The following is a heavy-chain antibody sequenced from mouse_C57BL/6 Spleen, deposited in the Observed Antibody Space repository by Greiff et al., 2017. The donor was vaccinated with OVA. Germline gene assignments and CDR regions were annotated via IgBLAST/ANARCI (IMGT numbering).Heavy chain of an antibody. CDR3: ARSYYGGNYFDY. CDR1: GYSITSDY. CDR2: ISYSGST. V-gene: IGHV3-8*01. D-gene: IGHD1-1*01. Sequence: EVQLQESGPGLAKPSQTLSLTCSVTGYSITSDYWNWIRTFPGNKLEYMGYISYSGSTYYNPSLKSRISITRDTSKNQYSLQLNSVTTEDTAAYYCARSYYGGNYFDYWGQGTTLTVSS. J-gene: IGHJ2*01.